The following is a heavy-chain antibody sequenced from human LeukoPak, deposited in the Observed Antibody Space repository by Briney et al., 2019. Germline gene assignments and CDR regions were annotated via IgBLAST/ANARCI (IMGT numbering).Heavy chain of an antibody. J-gene: IGHJ4*02. CDR2: INQDGREK. CDR1: GFTFSSYA. CDR3: ARGGKLHPQSPY. Sequence: GGSLRLSCAASGFTFSSYAMSWVRQAPGKGLEWVANINQDGREKYYVDSVKGRFTISRDNGKNSVYLQMNSLGAEDTGVYYCARGGKLHPQSPYWGQGTLVTVSS. D-gene: IGHD3-16*01. V-gene: IGHV3-7*01.